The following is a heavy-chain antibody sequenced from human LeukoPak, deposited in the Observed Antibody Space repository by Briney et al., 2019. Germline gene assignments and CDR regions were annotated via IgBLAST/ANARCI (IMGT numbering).Heavy chain of an antibody. CDR3: ARDLKMATIGY. J-gene: IGHJ4*02. D-gene: IGHD5-24*01. V-gene: IGHV3-21*01. Sequence: GGSLRLSCAASGFTLSSYSMSWVRQAPGKGLEWVSSISSSSSYIYYADSVKGRFTISRDNAKNSLYLQMNCLRAEDTAVYYCARDLKMATIGYWGQETLVTVSS. CDR1: GFTLSSYS. CDR2: ISSSSSYI.